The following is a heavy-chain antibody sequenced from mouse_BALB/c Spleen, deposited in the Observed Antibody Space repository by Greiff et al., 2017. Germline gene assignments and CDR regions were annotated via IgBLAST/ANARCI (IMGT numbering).Heavy chain of an antibody. CDR1: GYTFTDYN. CDR2: IYPYNGGT. V-gene: IGHV1S29*02. CDR3: ARIGYRSNYYAMDY. Sequence: EVKLMESGPELVKPGASVKISCKASGYTFTDYNMHWVKQSHGKSLEWIGYIYPYNGGTGYNQKFKSKATLTVDNSSSTAYMELRSLTSEDSAVYYCARIGYRSNYYAMDYWGQGTSVTVSS. D-gene: IGHD2-14*01. J-gene: IGHJ4*01.